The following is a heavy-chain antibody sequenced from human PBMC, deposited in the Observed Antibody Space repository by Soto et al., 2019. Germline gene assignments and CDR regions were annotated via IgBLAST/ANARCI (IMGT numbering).Heavy chain of an antibody. J-gene: IGHJ6*02. V-gene: IGHV1-2*02. CDR2: INPNSGAT. CDR1: GYTFTDYY. Sequence: VASVKVSCKASGYTFTDYYIYWLRQAPGHGLEWMGWINPNSGATNYAHNFQGRVTMTRDTSIRAAYMELSRLSSDDTAVYYCAKDQGGYMVSGMDVWGQGTTVTV. D-gene: IGHD2-2*02. CDR3: AKDQGGYMVSGMDV.